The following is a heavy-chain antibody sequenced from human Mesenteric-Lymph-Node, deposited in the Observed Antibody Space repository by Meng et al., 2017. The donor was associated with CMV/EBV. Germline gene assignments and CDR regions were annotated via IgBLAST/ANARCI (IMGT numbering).Heavy chain of an antibody. J-gene: IGHJ4*02. D-gene: IGHD5-24*01. CDR3: ARLLFLGRLPTS. CDR1: GYAFSSYG. V-gene: IGHV1-18*01. Sequence: ASVKVSCKASGYAFSSYGVSWVRQAPGQGLEWMGWISGDNGLTNYAQNLQGRLTMTIDTSTNVAYMDLRSLRSDDTAVYYCARLLFLGRLPTSWGQGTLVTVSS. CDR2: ISGDNGLT.